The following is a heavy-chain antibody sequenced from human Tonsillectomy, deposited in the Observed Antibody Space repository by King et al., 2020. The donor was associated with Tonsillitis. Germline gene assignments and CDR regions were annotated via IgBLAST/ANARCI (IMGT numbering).Heavy chain of an antibody. J-gene: IGHJ4*02. CDR3: ARHVQAYHASSGYYALDY. CDR2: IYYSGST. D-gene: IGHD3-22*01. Sequence: QLQESGPGLVKPSETLSLTCTVSGDSISSSSYYWGWIRQPPGKGLEWIGTIYYSGSTYYNPSLKSRVTISVDTSKNQFSLKLSSVTAADTAVYYCARHVQAYHASSGYYALDYWGQGTLVTVSS. CDR1: GDSISSSSYY. V-gene: IGHV4-39*07.